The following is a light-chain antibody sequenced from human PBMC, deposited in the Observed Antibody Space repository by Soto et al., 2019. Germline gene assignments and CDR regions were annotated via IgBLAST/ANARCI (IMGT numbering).Light chain of an antibody. V-gene: IGKV3-11*01. CDR1: LDVNSY. J-gene: IGKJ5*01. CDR3: QQRQYWPPIT. CDR2: DAS. Sequence: VFTQSPATLSLSPGERATLSCRASLDVNSYLAWYQQKPGQAPRLLIYDASNRAAGIPARFSGSGSGTDFTLTISSLEPEDFAIYYCQQRQYWPPITFGQGTRLEIK.